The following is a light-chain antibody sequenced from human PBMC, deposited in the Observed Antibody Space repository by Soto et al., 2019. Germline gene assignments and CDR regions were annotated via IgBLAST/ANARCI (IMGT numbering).Light chain of an antibody. J-gene: IGKJ4*01. Sequence: DIQMTQSPSSLSAXXXXXVTITCRASQGISXYLAWYQQKPGKVPKLLIYAASTLQSGVPSRFSGSGSGTDFTLTISSLQPEDVATYYCQKYNSAPLTFGGGTKVEIK. CDR2: AAS. V-gene: IGKV1-27*01. CDR3: QKYNSAPLT. CDR1: QGISXY.